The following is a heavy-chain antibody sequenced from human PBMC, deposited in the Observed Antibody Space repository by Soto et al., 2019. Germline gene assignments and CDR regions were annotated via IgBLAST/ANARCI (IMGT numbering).Heavy chain of an antibody. J-gene: IGHJ4*02. V-gene: IGHV4-30-4*01. Sequence: SETLSLTCTVSGGSISSGNYYWSWIRQPPGKGLEWIGFISYGGSTYYSASLKSRFTISVDTSKNQFSLNLSFVTAADTAVYYCARHGYVGDFWSGYLLWGQGTLVTVSS. CDR2: ISYGGST. D-gene: IGHD3-3*01. CDR1: GGSISSGNYY. CDR3: ARHGYVGDFWSGYLL.